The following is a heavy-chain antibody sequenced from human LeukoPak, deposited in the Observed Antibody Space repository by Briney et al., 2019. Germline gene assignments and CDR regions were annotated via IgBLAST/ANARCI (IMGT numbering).Heavy chain of an antibody. CDR3: ARGGYYGSGSNYDY. V-gene: IGHV4-31*03. D-gene: IGHD3-10*01. J-gene: IGHJ4*02. Sequence: PSQTLSLTCTVSGGSISSGGYYWSWIRQHPGKGLEWIGYIYYSGSTYYNPSLKSRVTISVDTSKNQFSLKLSSVTAADTAVYYYARGGYYGSGSNYDYWGQGTLVTVSS. CDR2: IYYSGST. CDR1: GGSISSGGYY.